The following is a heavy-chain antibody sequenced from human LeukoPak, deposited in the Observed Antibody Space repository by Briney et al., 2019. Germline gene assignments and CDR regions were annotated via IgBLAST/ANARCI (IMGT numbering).Heavy chain of an antibody. CDR2: FDPEDGET. V-gene: IGHV1-24*01. CDR3: AREGVRYPLNAFDI. J-gene: IGHJ3*02. D-gene: IGHD4-17*01. Sequence: ASVKVSCKVSGYTLTELSMHWVRQAPGKGLEWMGGFDPEDGETIYAQKFQGRVTITRNTSISTAYMELSSLRSEDTAVYYCAREGVRYPLNAFDIWGQGTMVTVSS. CDR1: GYTLTELS.